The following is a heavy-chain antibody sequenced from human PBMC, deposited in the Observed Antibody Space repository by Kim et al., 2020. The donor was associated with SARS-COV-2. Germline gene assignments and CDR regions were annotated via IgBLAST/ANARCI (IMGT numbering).Heavy chain of an antibody. D-gene: IGHD3-22*01. CDR3: ARAYYDSSGYYTTGGAFDI. Sequence: SRVTISVATSKNQFSLKLSSVTAADTAVYYCARAYYDSSGYYTTGGAFDIWGQGTMVTVSS. J-gene: IGHJ3*02. V-gene: IGHV4-39*07.